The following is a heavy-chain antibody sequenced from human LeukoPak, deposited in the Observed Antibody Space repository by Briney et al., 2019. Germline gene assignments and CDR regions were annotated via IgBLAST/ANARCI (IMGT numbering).Heavy chain of an antibody. J-gene: IGHJ3*02. CDR1: GGSITSSRYY. V-gene: IGHV4-39*07. D-gene: IGHD3-10*01. CDR2: IYYSGST. Sequence: SETLSLTCTVSGGSITSSRYYWGWIRQPPGKGLEWIGSIYYSGSTYYNASLKSRVTISVDTSKNQFSLKLSSVTAADTAVYYCARVRGFDAFDIWGQGTMVTVSS. CDR3: ARVRGFDAFDI.